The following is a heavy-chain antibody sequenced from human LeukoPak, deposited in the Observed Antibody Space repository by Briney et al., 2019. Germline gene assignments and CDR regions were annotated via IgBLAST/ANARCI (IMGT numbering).Heavy chain of an antibody. V-gene: IGHV3-23*01. D-gene: IGHD3-10*01. CDR1: GFTLSSYA. CDR2: ISGSGGST. J-gene: IGHJ4*02. CDR3: AKDGSGSYFGY. Sequence: GRSLRLSCAASGFTLSSYAMSWVRQAPGKGLEWVSAISGSGGSTYYADSVKGRFTISRDNSKNTLYLQMNSLRAEDTAVNYCAKDGSGSYFGYWGQGTLVTISS.